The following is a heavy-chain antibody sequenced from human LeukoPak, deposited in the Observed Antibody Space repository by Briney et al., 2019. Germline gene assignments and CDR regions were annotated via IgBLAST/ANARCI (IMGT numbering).Heavy chain of an antibody. V-gene: IGHV6-1*01. D-gene: IGHD6-19*01. J-gene: IGHJ4*02. CDR2: TYYRSKWYN. Sequence: SQTLSLTCAISGDSVSSNSAAWNWIRQSPSRGLEWLGRTYYRSKWYNDYAVSVKSRITINPDTSKNQFSLQLSSVTPEDTAVYYCARTPIAVRLGDFDYWGQGTLVTVSS. CDR1: GDSVSSNSAA. CDR3: ARTPIAVRLGDFDY.